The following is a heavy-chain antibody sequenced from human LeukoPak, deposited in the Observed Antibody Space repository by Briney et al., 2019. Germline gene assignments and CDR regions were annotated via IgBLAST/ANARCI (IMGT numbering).Heavy chain of an antibody. CDR1: GYTFTGYY. D-gene: IGHD3-10*01. Sequence: ASVKVSCKASGYTFTGYYMHWVRQAPGQGLEWMGIINPSGGSTSYAQKFQGRVTMTRDMSTSTVYMELSSLRSEDTAVYYCATAQYYYGSGSYGIDYWGQGTLVTVSS. J-gene: IGHJ4*02. CDR2: INPSGGST. V-gene: IGHV1-46*01. CDR3: ATAQYYYGSGSYGIDY.